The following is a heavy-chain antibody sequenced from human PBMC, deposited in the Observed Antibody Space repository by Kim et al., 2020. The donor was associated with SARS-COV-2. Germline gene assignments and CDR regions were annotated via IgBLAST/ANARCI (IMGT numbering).Heavy chain of an antibody. CDR2: ISAYNGNT. Sequence: ASVKVSCKASGYTFTSYGISWVRQAPGQGLEWMGWISAYNGNTNYAQKLQGRVTMTTDTSTSTAYMELRSLRSDDTAVYYCARVTYYYGSGSYHSFLAYSYGMDVWGQGTTVTVSS. D-gene: IGHD3-10*01. CDR1: GYTFTSYG. CDR3: ARVTYYYGSGSYHSFLAYSYGMDV. V-gene: IGHV1-18*01. J-gene: IGHJ6*02.